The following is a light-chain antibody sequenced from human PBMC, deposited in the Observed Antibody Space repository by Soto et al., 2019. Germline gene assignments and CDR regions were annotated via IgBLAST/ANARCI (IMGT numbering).Light chain of an antibody. CDR2: WAS. V-gene: IGKV4-1*01. J-gene: IGKJ1*01. CDR1: QSVLYSPNNKNS. Sequence: DIVMTQSPDSLAVSLGERATINCKSSQSVLYSPNNKNSLAWYQQKPGQPPKLLIYWASTRESGVPDRFSGSGSGTDLTLTISSLQAEDVAIYYCQQYYNNLGTFGQGTKVEIK. CDR3: QQYYNNLGT.